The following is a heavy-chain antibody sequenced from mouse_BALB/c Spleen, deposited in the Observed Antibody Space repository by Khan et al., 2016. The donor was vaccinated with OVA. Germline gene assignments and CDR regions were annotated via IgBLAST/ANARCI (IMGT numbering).Heavy chain of an antibody. CDR3: AREGLRGVGMDY. J-gene: IGHJ4*01. CDR2: IYPGDGTT. V-gene: IGHV1S56*01. CDR1: GYTFTAYD. D-gene: IGHD1-1*01. Sequence: QVQLKQSGPELVKPGALVKISCKASGYTFTAYDINWVKQRPGQGLEWIGRIYPGDGTTKYNENFKGKATLTADTSSNTAYMQLSSLTSEKSAVYFCAREGLRGVGMDYGGQGTSVSVSS.